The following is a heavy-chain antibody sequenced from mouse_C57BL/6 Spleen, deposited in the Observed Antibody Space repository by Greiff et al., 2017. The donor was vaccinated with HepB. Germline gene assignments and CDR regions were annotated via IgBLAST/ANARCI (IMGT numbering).Heavy chain of an antibody. V-gene: IGHV1-59*01. CDR1: GYTFTSYW. CDR3: ARWVTTVPVL. D-gene: IGHD1-1*01. J-gene: IGHJ2*01. Sequence: QVQLKQPGAELVRPGTSVKLSCKASGYTFTSYWMHWVKQRPGQGLEWIGVIDPSDSYTNYNQKFKGKATLTVDTSSSTAYMQLSSLTSEDSAVYYCARWVTTVPVLWGQGTTLTVSS. CDR2: IDPSDSYT.